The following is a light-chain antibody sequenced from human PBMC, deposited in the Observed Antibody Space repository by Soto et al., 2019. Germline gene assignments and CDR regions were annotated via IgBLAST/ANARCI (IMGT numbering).Light chain of an antibody. CDR2: GAS. J-gene: IGKJ1*01. Sequence: EIVLTQSPGTLSLSPGERAALSCRASQSLSTNSLAWYQQKPGHGPRLLIYGASRRATGIPDRFSASESGTDFTLTISSPEPEDFAVYFCQQYDSTPWTFGQGTRVESK. V-gene: IGKV3-20*01. CDR1: QSLSTNS. CDR3: QQYDSTPWT.